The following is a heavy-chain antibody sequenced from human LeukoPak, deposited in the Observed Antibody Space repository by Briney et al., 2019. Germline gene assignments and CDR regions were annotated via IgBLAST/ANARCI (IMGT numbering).Heavy chain of an antibody. Sequence: ASVKVSCKASGYTFTGYYMHWVRQAPGQGLEWMGWISAYNGNTNYAQKLQGRVTMTTDTSTSTAYMELRSLRSDDTAVYYCARLPSSSSWYSSYYYYYGMDVWGQGTTVTVSS. CDR3: ARLPSSSSWYSSYYYYYGMDV. CDR2: ISAYNGNT. J-gene: IGHJ6*02. CDR1: GYTFTGYY. V-gene: IGHV1-18*04. D-gene: IGHD6-13*01.